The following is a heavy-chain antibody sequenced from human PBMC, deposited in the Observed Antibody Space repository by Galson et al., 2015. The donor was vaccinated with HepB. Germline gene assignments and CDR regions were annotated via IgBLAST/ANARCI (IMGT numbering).Heavy chain of an antibody. D-gene: IGHD1-26*01. V-gene: IGHV4-59*08. J-gene: IGHJ6*02. Sequence: SETLSLTCTVSGGSISSYYWSWIRQPPGKGLEWVGYIYYSGSTNYNPSLKSRVTISIDTSKNQFSLKLSSVTAADTAVYYCARLVGATYYHYYGMDVWGQGTTVTVSS. CDR3: ARLVGATYYHYYGMDV. CDR2: IYYSGST. CDR1: GGSISSYY.